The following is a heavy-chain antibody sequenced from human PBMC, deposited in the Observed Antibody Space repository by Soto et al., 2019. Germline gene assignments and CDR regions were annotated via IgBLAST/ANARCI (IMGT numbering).Heavy chain of an antibody. Sequence: GGSLRLSCAASGFTFRDYAMNWVRLSPGKGLEWVSAITGSGDKTYYADSVEGRFTISRDNSKDTHYLQMSSLRAEDTAIYYCATMRGFFEFWGQGTLVTVSS. J-gene: IGHJ4*02. CDR2: ITGSGDKT. CDR3: ATMRGFFEF. D-gene: IGHD3-22*01. CDR1: GFTFRDYA. V-gene: IGHV3-23*01.